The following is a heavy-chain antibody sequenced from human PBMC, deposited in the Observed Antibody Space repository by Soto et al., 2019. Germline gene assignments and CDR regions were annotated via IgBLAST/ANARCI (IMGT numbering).Heavy chain of an antibody. Sequence: ASVKVSCKASGYTFTIYGISCVLQSPLQGLEWMGWISAYNGNTNYAQKLQGRVTMTTDTSTSTAYMELRSLRSDDTAVYYCARWARSGYYSNWFDPWGQGTLVTSPQ. J-gene: IGHJ5*02. D-gene: IGHD3-22*01. CDR1: GYTFTIYG. V-gene: IGHV1-18*01. CDR2: ISAYNGNT. CDR3: ARWARSGYYSNWFDP.